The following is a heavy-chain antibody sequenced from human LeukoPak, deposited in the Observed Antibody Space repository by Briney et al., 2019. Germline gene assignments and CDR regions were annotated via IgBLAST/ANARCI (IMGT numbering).Heavy chain of an antibody. Sequence: ASVKVSFKASGYTFTSYAMNWVRQAPGQGLEWMGGINTNTGNPTYAQGFTGRFFFSLDTSVSTAYLQNSSLKSEDTAVYYCARDRILLWFGESYYFDYWGQGTLVTVSS. D-gene: IGHD3-10*01. J-gene: IGHJ4*02. CDR2: INTNTGNP. CDR3: ARDRILLWFGESYYFDY. CDR1: GYTFTSYA. V-gene: IGHV7-4-1*02.